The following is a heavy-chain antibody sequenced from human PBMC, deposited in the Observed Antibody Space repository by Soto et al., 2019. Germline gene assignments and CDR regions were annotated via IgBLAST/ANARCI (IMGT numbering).Heavy chain of an antibody. J-gene: IGHJ6*02. V-gene: IGHV1-69*01. CDR1: VGTFSRNA. CDR2: IIPILGTP. Sequence: QVQLVQSGAEVKKPGSSVKVSCTASVGTFSRNAINWVRQAPGQGLECMGGIIPILGTPNYARKFQGRVTNTADEPTNTAYMEPRSLIYEELAVSYCATAGVGLSSGGSRGYYGLDVWGQGTTVSVSS. D-gene: IGHD2-15*01. CDR3: ATAGVGLSSGGSRGYYGLDV.